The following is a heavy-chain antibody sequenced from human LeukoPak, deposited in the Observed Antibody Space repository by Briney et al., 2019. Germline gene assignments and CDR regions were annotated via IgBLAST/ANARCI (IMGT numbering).Heavy chain of an antibody. CDR2: ISTYNGNT. V-gene: IGHV1-18*01. J-gene: IGHJ4*02. CDR1: GSTFTSYG. Sequence: ASVKVSCKASGSTFTSYGISWVRQAPGQGLEWMGWISTYNGNTNYAQKLQGRVTMTTDTSTSTAYMQLRSLRSEDSAVYYCAIEAWVNLDYWGQRTLVTVSS. D-gene: IGHD1-26*01. CDR3: AIEAWVNLDY.